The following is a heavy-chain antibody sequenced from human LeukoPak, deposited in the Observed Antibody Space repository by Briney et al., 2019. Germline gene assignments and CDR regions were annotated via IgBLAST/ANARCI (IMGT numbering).Heavy chain of an antibody. V-gene: IGHV3-23*01. Sequence: HSGGSLRLSCAASGFIVSNYAMTWVRHAPGKGLVWVSLIGYSATDTYYTDSVKGRSTICRDYSMNTLCLQMTSLRDDDTALYYCAKDVDGRHHGVDPWGQGTLVTVSS. D-gene: IGHD4-17*01. CDR2: IGYSATDT. CDR1: GFIVSNYA. J-gene: IGHJ5*02. CDR3: AKDVDGRHHGVDP.